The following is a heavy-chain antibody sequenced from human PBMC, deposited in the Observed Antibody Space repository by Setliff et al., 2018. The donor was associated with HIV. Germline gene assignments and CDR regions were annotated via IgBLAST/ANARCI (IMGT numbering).Heavy chain of an antibody. Sequence: GASVKVSCKASGGRFRTYAISWVRQAPGQGLEWMGGIIPMLGTANYARDFQGKVTITADKSTSTAYMELTSLKFEDTAVYYRARVGGHYDFWSGYYSYYYYYYMDVWGKGTTVTVSS. CDR2: IIPMLGTA. CDR3: ARVGGHYDFWSGYYSYYYYYYMDV. V-gene: IGHV1-69*10. CDR1: GGRFRTYA. J-gene: IGHJ6*03. D-gene: IGHD3-3*01.